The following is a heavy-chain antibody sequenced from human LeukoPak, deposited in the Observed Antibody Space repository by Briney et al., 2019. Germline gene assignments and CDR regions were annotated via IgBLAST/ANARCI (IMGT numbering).Heavy chain of an antibody. CDR1: GGSISIYY. CDR3: ARARYGDYVDYYYYMDV. J-gene: IGHJ6*03. D-gene: IGHD4-17*01. V-gene: IGHV4-59*01. Sequence: PSETLSLTCTVSGGSISIYYWSWLRQPPGKGLEWIGYIYYSGSTNYNPSLKSRVTISVDTSKNQFSLKLSSVTAADTAVYYCARARYGDYVDYYYYMDVWGKGTTVTVSS. CDR2: IYYSGST.